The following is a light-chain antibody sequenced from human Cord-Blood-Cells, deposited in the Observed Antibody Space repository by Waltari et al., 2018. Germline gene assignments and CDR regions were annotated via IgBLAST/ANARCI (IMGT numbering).Light chain of an antibody. CDR3: QPYGSSPWT. V-gene: IGKV3-20*01. J-gene: IGKJ1*01. CDR1: QRFRSSY. CDR2: GAS. Sequence: EIVLTQSPGTLSLSPGERATLSCRASQRFRSSYVAWYQQKPDQAPRLLIYGASSSANAVPDTFSGSGSGKDFTLTIRRLEAEDFAVYYCQPYGSSPWTFGQGTKVEI.